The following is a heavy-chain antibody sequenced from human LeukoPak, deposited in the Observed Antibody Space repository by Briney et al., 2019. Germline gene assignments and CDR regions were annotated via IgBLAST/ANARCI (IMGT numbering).Heavy chain of an antibody. Sequence: SETLSLTCTVSGVSISSYYWSWIRRPAGKGLEWIGRIYTSGSTNHNPSLKSRVTMSVDKSKNQLSLKLSSVTAADTAMYYCARGAYHYGSGSYYFDYWGQGTLVTVSS. J-gene: IGHJ4*02. CDR2: IYTSGST. V-gene: IGHV4-4*07. CDR1: GVSISSYY. D-gene: IGHD3-10*01. CDR3: ARGAYHYGSGSYYFDY.